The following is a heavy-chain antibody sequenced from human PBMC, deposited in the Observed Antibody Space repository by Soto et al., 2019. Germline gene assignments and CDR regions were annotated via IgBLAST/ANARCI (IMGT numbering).Heavy chain of an antibody. D-gene: IGHD3-10*01. CDR3: AALKQQFYGSWSWYSDN. V-gene: IGHV4-39*01. Sequence: QLQLQESGPGPVKPSETLSLTCTVSSGSLSTSGYYWGWIRQPPGRGLEWIGAIYYSGRTYYNPSLKSRVPMAVDTSTNQFSLKLSSVTAADAAVYYCAALKQQFYGSWSWYSDNWGQGTLLSVSS. CDR1: SGSLSTSGYY. J-gene: IGHJ4*02. CDR2: IYYSGRT.